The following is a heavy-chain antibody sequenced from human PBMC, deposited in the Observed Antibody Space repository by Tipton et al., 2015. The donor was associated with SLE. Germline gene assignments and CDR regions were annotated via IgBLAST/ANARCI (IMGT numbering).Heavy chain of an antibody. V-gene: IGHV4-4*07. D-gene: IGHD6-6*01. CDR2: IYSSGNT. CDR3: ARRSSSSTFFDY. CDR1: GGSISSFY. J-gene: IGHJ4*02. Sequence: TLSLTCTVSGGSISSFYWSWIRQPAGKGLEWIGRIYSSGNTNYNPSLKSRVTMSLDTSKNQFSLKLTSVTASDTAVYYCARRSSSSTFFDYWGQGALVTVSS.